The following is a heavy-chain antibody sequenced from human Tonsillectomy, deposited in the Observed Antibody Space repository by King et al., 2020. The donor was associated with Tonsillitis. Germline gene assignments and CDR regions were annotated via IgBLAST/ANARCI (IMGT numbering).Heavy chain of an antibody. Sequence: DVQLVESGGGLVQPGGSLKLSCAASGFTFSGSAMHWVRQASGKGLEWVGRIRSKANRYATAYAASVKGRFTISRDDSKNTAYLRMNSLKTEDTAVYYCTSFAAPEYGDYGDYWGQGTLVTVSS. J-gene: IGHJ4*02. V-gene: IGHV3-73*02. CDR1: GFTFSGSA. CDR2: IRSKANRYAT. CDR3: TSFAAPEYGDYGDY. D-gene: IGHD4-17*01.